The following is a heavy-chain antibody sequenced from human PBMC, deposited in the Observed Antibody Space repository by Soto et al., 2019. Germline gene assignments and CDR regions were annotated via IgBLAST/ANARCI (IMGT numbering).Heavy chain of an antibody. Sequence: EVQLLESGGGLVQPGGSLRLSCAASGFTFSSYAMSWVRQAPGKGLEWVSAISGSGGSTYYADSVKGRFTISRDNSKDTLYLQMNSLRAEDTAVYYCAKEIRSSLAARPTRTGVGFYPWGQGSLVTVSS. D-gene: IGHD6-6*01. CDR2: ISGSGGST. V-gene: IGHV3-23*01. CDR3: AKEIRSSLAARPTRTGVGFYP. J-gene: IGHJ5*02. CDR1: GFTFSSYA.